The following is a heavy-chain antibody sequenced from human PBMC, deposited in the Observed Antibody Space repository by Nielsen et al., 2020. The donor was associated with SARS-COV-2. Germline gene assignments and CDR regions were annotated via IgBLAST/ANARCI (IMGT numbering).Heavy chain of an antibody. V-gene: IGHV3-33*01. D-gene: IGHD1-26*01. J-gene: IGHJ6*02. CDR3: ARDWERKTLYYYGMDV. CDR2: IWYDGSNK. Sequence: GGSLRLSCAASGFTFSSYGMHWVRQAPGKGLEWVAVIWYDGSNKYYADSVKGRFTISRDNSKNTLYLQMNSLRAEDTAVYYCARDWERKTLYYYGMDVWGQGTTVTVSS. CDR1: GFTFSSYG.